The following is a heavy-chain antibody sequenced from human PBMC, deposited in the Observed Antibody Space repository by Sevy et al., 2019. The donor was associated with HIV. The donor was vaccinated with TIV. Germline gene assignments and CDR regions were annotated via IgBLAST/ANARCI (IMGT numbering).Heavy chain of an antibody. CDR2: IYSSGTT. CDR3: ARSGVLGGGYYFDHYMDV. D-gene: IGHD3-3*01. Sequence: QSQTLSLTCTVSGASINNYYWSWIRQSAGKGLEWIGRIYSSGTTNYNPSLTSRVTMSVDTSKNQFSLKMTSVTAADTAVYYCARSGVLGGGYYFDHYMDVWGKGTTVTVSS. J-gene: IGHJ6*03. CDR1: GASINNYY. V-gene: IGHV4-4*07.